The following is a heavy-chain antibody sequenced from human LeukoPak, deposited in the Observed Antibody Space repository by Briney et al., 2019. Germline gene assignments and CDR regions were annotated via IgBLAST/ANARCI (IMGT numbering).Heavy chain of an antibody. CDR1: GGSFSGYY. J-gene: IGHJ5*02. CDR2: INHSGST. V-gene: IGHV4-34*01. Sequence: SETLSLTCAVYGGSFSGYYWSWIRQPPGKGLEWIGEINHSGSTNYNPSLKSRVTISVDTSKNQFSLKLGSVTAADTAVYYCARGHIAVLNWFDPWGQGTLVTVSS. CDR3: ARGHIAVLNWFDP. D-gene: IGHD6-19*01.